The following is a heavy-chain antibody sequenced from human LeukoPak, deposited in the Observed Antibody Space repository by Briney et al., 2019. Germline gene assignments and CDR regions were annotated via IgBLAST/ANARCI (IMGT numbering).Heavy chain of an antibody. J-gene: IGHJ6*03. Sequence: GGSLRLSCAASGFTFSSYSMNWVRQAPGKGLEWVSSISSSSSYIYYADSVKGRFTISRDNAKNSLYLQMNSLRVEDTAVYYCARDSSGYQYYYYMDVWGKGTTVTVSS. CDR1: GFTFSSYS. CDR3: ARDSSGYQYYYYMDV. V-gene: IGHV3-21*01. D-gene: IGHD5-12*01. CDR2: ISSSSSYI.